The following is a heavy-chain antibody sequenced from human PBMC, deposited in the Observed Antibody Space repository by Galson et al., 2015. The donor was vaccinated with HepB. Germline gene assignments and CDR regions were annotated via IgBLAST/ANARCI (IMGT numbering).Heavy chain of an antibody. V-gene: IGHV1-2*02. Sequence: SVKVSCKASGYTFTDYYVHWVRQAPGQGLEWMAWINSNDGGTNHAQKFRGRVTMGRDTSISTAYMELSSLRSDDAAVYFRAGSRISAAGVDAFDIWGQGTMVTVSS. J-gene: IGHJ3*02. D-gene: IGHD6-25*01. CDR1: GYTFTDYY. CDR3: AGSRISAAGVDAFDI. CDR2: INSNDGGT.